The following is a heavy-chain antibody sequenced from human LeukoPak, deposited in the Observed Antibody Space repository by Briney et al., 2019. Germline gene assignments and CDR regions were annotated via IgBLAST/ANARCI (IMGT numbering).Heavy chain of an antibody. CDR2: ISAYNGNT. J-gene: IGHJ4*02. CDR1: GYTFTGYY. V-gene: IGHV1-18*04. Sequence: ASVKVSCKASGYTFTGYYMHWVRQAPGQGLEWMGWISAYNGNTNYAQKLQGRVTMTTDTSTSTAYMELRSLRSDDTAVYYCARISIGGSSYYFDYWGQGTLVTVSS. CDR3: ARISIGGSSYYFDY. D-gene: IGHD2-15*01.